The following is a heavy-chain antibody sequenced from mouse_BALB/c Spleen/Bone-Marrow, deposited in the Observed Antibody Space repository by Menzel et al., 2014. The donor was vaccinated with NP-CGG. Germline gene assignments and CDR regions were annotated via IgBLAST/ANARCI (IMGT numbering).Heavy chain of an antibody. CDR3: ARRTGTDYYAMDC. CDR1: GFTFSSYG. D-gene: IGHD4-1*01. Sequence: DVKLVESGGDLVKPGGSLKLSCAASGFTFSSYGMSWVRQTPDKRLEWVATISSGGVYTYYPDSVKGRFTISRDNAKNTLYLQMSSLKSEDTAMYYCARRTGTDYYAMDCWGQGTSVTVSS. CDR2: ISSGGVYT. J-gene: IGHJ4*01. V-gene: IGHV5-6*02.